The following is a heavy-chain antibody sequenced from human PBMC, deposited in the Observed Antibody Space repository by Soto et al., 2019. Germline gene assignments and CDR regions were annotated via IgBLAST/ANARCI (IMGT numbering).Heavy chain of an antibody. CDR2: IYWNGDE. CDR3: THMYYYDGSGYYPTADY. D-gene: IGHD3-22*01. Sequence: SGPTRVNPTQTLTLTCSFSGFSLNTSGVSVGWIRQPPGKALEWLALIYWNGDERYSPSLKNRLTITKDTSKNQVVLRMTNMDTVDTATSYCTHMYYYDGSGYYPTADYWGRGTLVTVSS. CDR1: GFSLNTSGVS. V-gene: IGHV2-5*01. J-gene: IGHJ4*02.